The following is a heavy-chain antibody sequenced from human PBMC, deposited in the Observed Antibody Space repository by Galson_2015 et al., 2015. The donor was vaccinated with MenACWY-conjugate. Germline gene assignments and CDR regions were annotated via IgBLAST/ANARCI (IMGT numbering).Heavy chain of an antibody. D-gene: IGHD1-26*01. J-gene: IGHJ4*02. CDR1: GVTFSTYW. CDR2: IDPDGSTT. CDR3: ATAGSYRFDY. V-gene: IGHV3-74*01. Sequence: ALRLSCAPSGVTFSTYWMHWVRQAPGKGLEWVSRIDPDGSTTDYAESMKGRFTISRDNAKNTLFLQIHNLRVEDTAVYYCATAGSYRFDYWGQGALVTVSS.